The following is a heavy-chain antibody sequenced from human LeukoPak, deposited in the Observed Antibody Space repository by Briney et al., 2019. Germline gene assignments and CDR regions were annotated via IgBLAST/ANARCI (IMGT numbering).Heavy chain of an antibody. CDR2: FYHGGST. V-gene: IGHV4-38-2*02. D-gene: IGHD6-25*01. CDR1: GYSISTGYY. Sequence: NPSETLSLTCTVSGYSISTGYYWDWIRQPPGKGLEWIGTFYHGGSTYYNPSLKSRVTISVDTSKNQFSLKLNSVTAADTAVYYCARVVAAAGNNWFDPWGQGTLVTVSS. CDR3: ARVVAAAGNNWFDP. J-gene: IGHJ5*02.